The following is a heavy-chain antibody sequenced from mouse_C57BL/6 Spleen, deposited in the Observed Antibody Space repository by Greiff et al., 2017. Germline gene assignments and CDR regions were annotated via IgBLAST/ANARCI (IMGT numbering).Heavy chain of an antibody. CDR2: INPSSGYT. CDR3: AKYYGSRGDWFAY. Sequence: VQLQQSGAELARPGASVKMSCKASGYTFTSYTMHWVKQRPGQGLEWIGYINPSSGYTKYNQKFKDKATLTADKSSSTAYMQLSSLTSEDSAVYYCAKYYGSRGDWFAYWGQGTLVTVSA. CDR1: GYTFTSYT. V-gene: IGHV1-4*01. D-gene: IGHD1-1*01. J-gene: IGHJ3*01.